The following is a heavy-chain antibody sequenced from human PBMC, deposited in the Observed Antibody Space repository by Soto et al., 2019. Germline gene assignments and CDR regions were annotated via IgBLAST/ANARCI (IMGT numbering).Heavy chain of an antibody. J-gene: IGHJ5*02. Sequence: QVQLMQSGAEVRKPGASVKLSCKASGYPFTSYHMHWVRQAPGQGLEWMGVINPTEGRTRYSQKFQDRVSMTSDTSTSTIYMELSSLRSEDTAIYFCARGREYSFGYNWFDPWGQGTLVTVSS. CDR3: ARGREYSFGYNWFDP. V-gene: IGHV1-46*01. CDR2: INPTEGRT. CDR1: GYPFTSYH. D-gene: IGHD4-4*01.